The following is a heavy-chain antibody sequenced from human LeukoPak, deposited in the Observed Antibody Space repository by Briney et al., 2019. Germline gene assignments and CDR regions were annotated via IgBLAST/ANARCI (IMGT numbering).Heavy chain of an antibody. Sequence: GGSLRLSCAASGFTFSSYAMHWVRQAPGKGLEWVAVISYDGSNKYYADSVKGRFTISRDNSKNTLYLQMNSLRAEDTALYYCARDTHYGSGSEDYWGQGTLVTVSS. J-gene: IGHJ4*02. CDR2: ISYDGSNK. D-gene: IGHD3-10*01. CDR1: GFTFSSYA. V-gene: IGHV3-30*04. CDR3: ARDTHYGSGSEDY.